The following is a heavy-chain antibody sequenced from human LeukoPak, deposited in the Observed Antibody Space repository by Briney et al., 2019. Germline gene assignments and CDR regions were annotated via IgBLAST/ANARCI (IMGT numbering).Heavy chain of an antibody. Sequence: QPGGSLRLSCAASGFTFSSYGMPWVRQAPGKGLEWVAVIWYDGSNKYYADSVKGRFTISRDNSKNTLYLQMNSLRAEDTAVYCCAREVVSHWGNWFDPWGQGTLVTVSS. CDR1: GFTFSSYG. CDR3: AREVVSHWGNWFDP. J-gene: IGHJ5*02. D-gene: IGHD2-2*01. CDR2: IWYDGSNK. V-gene: IGHV3-33*01.